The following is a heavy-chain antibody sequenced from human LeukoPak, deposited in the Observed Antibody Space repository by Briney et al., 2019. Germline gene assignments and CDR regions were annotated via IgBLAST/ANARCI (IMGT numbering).Heavy chain of an antibody. Sequence: GGSLRLSCAASGFTFSGYWMSWVRQAPGKGLEWVANIKQDGSDKNYVDSVKGRFTISRDNAKNSLYLQMNSLRVEDTAVYYCARGGAAPDYWGQGTLVTVSS. CDR3: ARGGAAPDY. CDR1: GFTFSGYW. CDR2: IKQDGSDK. J-gene: IGHJ4*02. V-gene: IGHV3-7*01. D-gene: IGHD6-6*01.